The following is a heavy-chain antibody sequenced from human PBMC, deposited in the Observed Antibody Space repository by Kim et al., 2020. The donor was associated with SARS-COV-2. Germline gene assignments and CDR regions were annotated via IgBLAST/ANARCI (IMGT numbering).Heavy chain of an antibody. CDR2: IIPIFGTA. Sequence: SVKVSCKASGGTFSSYAISWVRQAPGQGLEWMGGIIPIFGTANYAQKFQGRVTITADESTSTAYMELSSLRSEDTAVYYCARCWGMSTGNCSGGSCRYYYYGMDVWGQGTTVTVSS. CDR1: GGTFSSYA. V-gene: IGHV1-69*13. J-gene: IGHJ6*02. D-gene: IGHD2-15*01. CDR3: ARCWGMSTGNCSGGSCRYYYYGMDV.